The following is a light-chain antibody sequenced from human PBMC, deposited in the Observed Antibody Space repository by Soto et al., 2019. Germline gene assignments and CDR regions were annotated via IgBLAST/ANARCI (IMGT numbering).Light chain of an antibody. Sequence: QSALTQPASVSGSPGQSITISCTGTSSDVGGYNFVSWYQQHPSKAPKLMIYDVSNRPSGLSNRFSGSKSGNTASLTISGLQAEDVADYYCSSYTSSSTLVFGTGTKLTVL. CDR2: DVS. J-gene: IGLJ1*01. CDR1: SSDVGGYNF. V-gene: IGLV2-14*01. CDR3: SSYTSSSTLV.